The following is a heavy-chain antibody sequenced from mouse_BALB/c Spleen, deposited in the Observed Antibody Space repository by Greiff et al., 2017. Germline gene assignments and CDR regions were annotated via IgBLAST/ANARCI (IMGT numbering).Heavy chain of an antibody. CDR3: ARSGHYYGSRADAMDY. CDR2: ISYSGST. D-gene: IGHD1-1*01. CDR1: GYSITSDYA. V-gene: IGHV3-2*02. Sequence: EVQRVESGPGLVKPSQSLSLTCTVTGYSITSDYAWNWIRQFPGNKLEWMGYISYSGSTSYNPSLKSRISITRDTSKNQFFLQLNSVTTEDTATYYCARSGHYYGSRADAMDYWGQGTSVTVSS. J-gene: IGHJ4*01.